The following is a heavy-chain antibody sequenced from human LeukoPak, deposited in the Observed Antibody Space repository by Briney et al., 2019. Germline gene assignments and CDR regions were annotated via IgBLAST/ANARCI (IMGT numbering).Heavy chain of an antibody. CDR1: GFTFSDYS. CDR3: AKVEGEGTYYYDSSGSKEGDY. J-gene: IGHJ4*02. CDR2: ISGSGGST. Sequence: GGSLRLSCAGSGFTFSDYSINWVRQAPGKGLEWVSAISGSGGSTYYADSVKGRFTISRDNSKNTLYLQMNSLRAEDTAVYYCAKVEGEGTYYYDSSGSKEGDYWGQGTLVTVSS. V-gene: IGHV3-23*01. D-gene: IGHD3-22*01.